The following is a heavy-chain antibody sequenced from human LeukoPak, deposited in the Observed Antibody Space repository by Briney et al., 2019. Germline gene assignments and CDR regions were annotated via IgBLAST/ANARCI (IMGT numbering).Heavy chain of an antibody. D-gene: IGHD3-10*01. Sequence: SVKVSCKTSGYTFTTYYIHWIRQAPGQGLEWMGGIIPIFGTANYAQKFQGRVTITTDESTSTAYMELSSLRSEDTAVYYCARAYYYGSGERIDAFDIWGQGTMVTVSS. J-gene: IGHJ3*02. CDR1: GYTFTTYY. CDR2: IIPIFGTA. CDR3: ARAYYYGSGERIDAFDI. V-gene: IGHV1-69*05.